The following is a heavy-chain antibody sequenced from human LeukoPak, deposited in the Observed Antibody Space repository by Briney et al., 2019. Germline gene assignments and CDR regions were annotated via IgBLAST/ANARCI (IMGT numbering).Heavy chain of an antibody. CDR2: IRYDGSNK. J-gene: IGHJ6*03. V-gene: IGHV3-30*02. CDR1: GFTFSSYG. D-gene: IGHD2-2*01. CDR3: ATSSFYCSSTSCYGPDYYYYYMDV. Sequence: GGSLRLSCAASGFTFSSYGMHWVRQAPGKGLEWVACIRYDGSNKYYADSVKGRFTISRDNSKNTLYLQMNSLRAEDTAVYYCATSSFYCSSTSCYGPDYYYYYMDVWGKGTTVTVSS.